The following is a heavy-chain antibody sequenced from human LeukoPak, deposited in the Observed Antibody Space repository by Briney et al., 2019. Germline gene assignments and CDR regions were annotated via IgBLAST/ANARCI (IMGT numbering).Heavy chain of an antibody. CDR1: GFTVSSNY. V-gene: IGHV3-66*04. J-gene: IGHJ4*02. CDR3: ARRLGKRSPFDY. Sequence: GGSLRLSCAASGFTVSSNYMSWVRQAPGKVLEWVSVIYSGGSTYYADSVKGRFTISRDNSKNTLYLQMNSLRAEDTAVYYCARRLGKRSPFDYWGQGTLVTVSS. CDR2: IYSGGST. D-gene: IGHD1-26*01.